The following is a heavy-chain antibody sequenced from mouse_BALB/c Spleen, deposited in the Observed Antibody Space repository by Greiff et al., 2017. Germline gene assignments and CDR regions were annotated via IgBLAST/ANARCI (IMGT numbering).Heavy chain of an antibody. CDR3: ARKYYYGSSHFDY. J-gene: IGHJ2*01. D-gene: IGHD1-1*01. CDR1: GFTFSSYA. Sequence: EVMLVESGGGLVKPGGSLKLSCAASGFTFSSYAMSWVRQTPEKRLEWVASISSGGSTYYPDSVKGRFTISRDNARNILYLQMSSLRSEDTAMYYCARKYYYGSSHFDYWGQGTTLTVSS. V-gene: IGHV5-6-5*01. CDR2: ISSGGST.